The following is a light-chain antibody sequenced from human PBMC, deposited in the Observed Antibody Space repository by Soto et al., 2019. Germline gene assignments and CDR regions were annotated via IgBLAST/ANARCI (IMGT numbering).Light chain of an antibody. J-gene: IGKJ1*01. CDR3: QQRDIWPWT. V-gene: IGKV3-11*01. Sequence: EVVLTQSPATLSLSPGERATLSCRASQSVSSYLAWYQQKPGQAPRLLIYGASSRATGVPDRFSGGGSGTDFTLTISSLEPEDFAVYYCQQRDIWPWTFGQGTKVDNK. CDR1: QSVSSY. CDR2: GAS.